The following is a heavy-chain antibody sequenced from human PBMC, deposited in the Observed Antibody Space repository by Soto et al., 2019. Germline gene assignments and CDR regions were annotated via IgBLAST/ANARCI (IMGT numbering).Heavy chain of an antibody. CDR2: VSYDGSIK. CDR3: AKDGSPLAVADTSPTCYYYGLAV. CDR1: GFTFSVYG. Sequence: QVQLVESGGGVVQPGRSLRLSCAASGFTFSVYGMHWVRQAPGKGLEWVALVSYDGSIKYYADSVKGRFTISRDNSKNTLYLQMNSLRVEDTAVYYCAKDGSPLAVADTSPTCYYYGLAVWGQGTTVTVSS. J-gene: IGHJ6*02. D-gene: IGHD6-19*01. V-gene: IGHV3-30*18.